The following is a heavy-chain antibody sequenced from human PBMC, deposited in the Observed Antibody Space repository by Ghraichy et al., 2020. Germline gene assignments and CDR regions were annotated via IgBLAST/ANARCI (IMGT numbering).Heavy chain of an antibody. J-gene: IGHJ6*02. CDR1: DFTVGSHY. CDR2: ISGGGAT. Sequence: GGSLRLSCEASDFTVGSHYMSWVRQTPGKGLEWVSVISGGGATFYADSVEGRLTISRHNSKNTMYLQLSSLRTDDTAVDYCARDISPPYGLDVWGQGTTVTVSS. V-gene: IGHV3-53*04. D-gene: IGHD3-3*02. CDR3: ARDISPPYGLDV.